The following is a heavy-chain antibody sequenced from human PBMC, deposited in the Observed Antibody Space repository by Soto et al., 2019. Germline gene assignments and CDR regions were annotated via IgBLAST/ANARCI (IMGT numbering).Heavy chain of an antibody. J-gene: IGHJ4*02. Sequence: QVQLVQSGAEVKKPGASVKVSCKASGYTFTSYAMHWVRQAPGQRLEWMGWINAGNGNTKYSQKFQGRVTITRDTSASTDYMELSSLRSEDTAVYYCARGDSSSWSSLDYWGQGTLVTVSS. CDR1: GYTFTSYA. D-gene: IGHD6-13*01. CDR3: ARGDSSSWSSLDY. V-gene: IGHV1-3*01. CDR2: INAGNGNT.